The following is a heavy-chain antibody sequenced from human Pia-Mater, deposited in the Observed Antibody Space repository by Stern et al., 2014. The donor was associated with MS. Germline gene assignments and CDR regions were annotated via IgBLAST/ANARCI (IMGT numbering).Heavy chain of an antibody. CDR3: ARVDWLQYFFDY. D-gene: IGHD5-24*01. J-gene: IGHJ4*02. CDR2: IYYSGST. V-gene: IGHV4-59*01. CDR1: GGSITGYY. Sequence: QLQLQESGPGLVKPSETLSLTCTVSGGSITGYYWSWIRQPPGKGLEWIGYIYYSGSTNYNPSLKRRVTISVDTSKSQFSLKLSSVTAADTAVYYCARVDWLQYFFDYWRQGTLVTVSS.